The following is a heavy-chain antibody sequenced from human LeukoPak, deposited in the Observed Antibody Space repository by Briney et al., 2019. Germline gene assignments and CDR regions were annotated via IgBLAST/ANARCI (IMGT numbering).Heavy chain of an antibody. CDR2: INHSGST. Sequence: SETLSLTCAVYGGSFSGYYWSWIRQPPGKGLEWTGEINHSGSTNYNPSLKSLVTISVDTSKNQFSLKLSSVTAADTAVYYCARGSSSGWYYWGQGTLVTVSS. V-gene: IGHV4-34*01. D-gene: IGHD6-19*01. J-gene: IGHJ4*02. CDR1: GGSFSGYY. CDR3: ARGSSSGWYY.